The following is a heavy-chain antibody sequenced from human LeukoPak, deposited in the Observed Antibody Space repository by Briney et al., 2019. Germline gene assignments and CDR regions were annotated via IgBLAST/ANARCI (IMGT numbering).Heavy chain of an antibody. CDR2: IRYDGINK. V-gene: IGHV3-30*02. CDR3: AKDRGGSGSYEMDV. Sequence: PGGSLRLSCAASGFTFSSYGINWVRQAPGKGLEWVAFIRYDGINKYYADSVKGRFTISRDNSKNTLYLQMNSLRAEDTAVYYCAKDRGGSGSYEMDVWGKGTTVTISS. J-gene: IGHJ6*04. CDR1: GFTFSSYG. D-gene: IGHD3-10*01.